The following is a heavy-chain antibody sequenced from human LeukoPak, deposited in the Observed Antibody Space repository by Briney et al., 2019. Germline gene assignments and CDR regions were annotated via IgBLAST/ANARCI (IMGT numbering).Heavy chain of an antibody. CDR3: ARDGIGDHFWSLFDY. Sequence: ASVKVSCKTSGYTFISYGISWVRQAPGQGLEWMGWISGNNGNTNYEQKLQGRVTMTTDTSTSTAYMELRGLRSDDTAVYYCARDGIGDHFWSLFDYWGQGTLVTVSS. CDR2: ISGNNGNT. V-gene: IGHV1-18*01. J-gene: IGHJ4*02. D-gene: IGHD3-3*02. CDR1: GYTFISYG.